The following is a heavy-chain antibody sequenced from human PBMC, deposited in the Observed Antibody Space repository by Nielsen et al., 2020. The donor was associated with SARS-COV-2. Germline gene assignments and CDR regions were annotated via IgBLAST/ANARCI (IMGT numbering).Heavy chain of an antibody. V-gene: IGHV1-8*01. CDR1: GYTFTSYD. CDR2: MNPNSGNT. J-gene: IGHJ6*02. Sequence: ASVKVSCKASGYTFTSYDINWVRQATGQGLEWMGWMNPNSGNTGYAQKLQGRVTMTTDTSTSTAYMELRSLRSDDTAVYYCARDYRYSGSYYDYYYYGMDVWGQGTTVTVSS. CDR3: ARDYRYSGSYYDYYYYGMDV. D-gene: IGHD1-26*01.